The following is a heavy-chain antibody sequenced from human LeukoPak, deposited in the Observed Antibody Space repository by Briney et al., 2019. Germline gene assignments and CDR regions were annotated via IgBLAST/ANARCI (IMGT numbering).Heavy chain of an antibody. D-gene: IGHD3-10*01. CDR1: GGTFSSYA. CDR3: ARNRHFGSGSYHMDV. CDR2: IIPIFGTA. Sequence: SVKVSCKASGGTFSSYAISWVRQAPGQGLEWMGGIIPIFGTANYAQKFQGRVTMTTETSTSTAYMELRSLRSDDTAVYYCARNRHFGSGSYHMDVWGKGTTVTISS. V-gene: IGHV1-69*05. J-gene: IGHJ6*03.